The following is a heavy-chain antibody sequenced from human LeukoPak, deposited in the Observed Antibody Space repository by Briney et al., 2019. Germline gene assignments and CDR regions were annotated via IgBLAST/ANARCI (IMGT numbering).Heavy chain of an antibody. Sequence: GGSLRLSCEASALTFGSYYMSWVRQAPGKGLEWVSSISPGSNYIYYADSVKGRFTTSRDNAKNSLHLQMNSLRADDTAAYYCARGYWYFDYWGQGTLVTVSS. CDR1: ALTFGSYY. CDR2: ISPGSNYI. J-gene: IGHJ4*02. D-gene: IGHD2-8*02. CDR3: ARGYWYFDY. V-gene: IGHV3-21*01.